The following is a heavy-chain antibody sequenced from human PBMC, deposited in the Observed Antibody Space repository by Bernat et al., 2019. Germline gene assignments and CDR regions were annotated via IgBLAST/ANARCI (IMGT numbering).Heavy chain of an antibody. J-gene: IGHJ3*02. D-gene: IGHD2-21*02. CDR3: ARHGDYPNAFDI. Sequence: QVQLQESGPGLVKPSETLSLTCTVSGDSIRSTIYYWGWIRQPPGKGLEWIGSIYYSGSTYYNPSLTSRVTTCVDTSKNQFSRKRTCVTAADTAVYYCARHGDYPNAFDIWGQGKMVTVSS. CDR1: GDSIRSTIYY. CDR2: IYYSGST. V-gene: IGHV4-39*01.